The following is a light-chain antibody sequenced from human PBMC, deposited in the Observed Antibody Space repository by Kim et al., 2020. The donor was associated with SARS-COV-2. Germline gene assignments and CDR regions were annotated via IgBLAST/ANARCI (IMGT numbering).Light chain of an antibody. Sequence: PGEGATLSCRASQSVSSYLAWYQQKPGQAPRLLIYDASNRATGIPARFSGSGSGTDFTLTISSLEPEDFAVYYCQQRSNWPSITFGQGTRLEIK. CDR3: QQRSNWPSIT. J-gene: IGKJ5*01. V-gene: IGKV3-11*01. CDR2: DAS. CDR1: QSVSSY.